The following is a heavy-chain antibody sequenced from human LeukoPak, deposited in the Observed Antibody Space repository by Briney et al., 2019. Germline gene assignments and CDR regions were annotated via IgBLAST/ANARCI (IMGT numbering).Heavy chain of an antibody. Sequence: GGSLRLSCAASGFTFSRYWMSWVRQAPGKGLEWVASINQDESAKRYVDSVKGRFTISRDNTKNSLFLQMNSLRAEDAAFYYCARVASSWQFDYWGQGTLVTVSS. V-gene: IGHV3-7*01. J-gene: IGHJ4*02. D-gene: IGHD6-13*01. CDR1: GFTFSRYW. CDR2: INQDESAK. CDR3: ARVASSWQFDY.